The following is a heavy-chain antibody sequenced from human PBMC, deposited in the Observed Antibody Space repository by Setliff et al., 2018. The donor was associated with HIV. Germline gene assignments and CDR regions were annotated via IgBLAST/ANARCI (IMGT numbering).Heavy chain of an antibody. CDR3: TPDSAASSLD. J-gene: IGHJ1*01. Sequence: GGSLRLSCAASGFSFGNAWMSWVRQAAGKGLEWVGRIRSKVDGETTDYAAPVRGRLTISRDDSKNTLYLQMNSLKIEDTAVYYCTPDSAASSLDWGQGTLVTVSS. D-gene: IGHD2-15*01. CDR1: GFSFGNAW. V-gene: IGHV3-15*01. CDR2: IRSKVDGETT.